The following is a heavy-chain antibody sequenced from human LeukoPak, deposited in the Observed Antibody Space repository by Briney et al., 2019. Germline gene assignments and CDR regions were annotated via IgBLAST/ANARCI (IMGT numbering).Heavy chain of an antibody. V-gene: IGHV3-23*01. CDR3: AKVLGNSFDY. D-gene: IGHD2-15*01. Sequence: SGGSLRLSCAASGFTFSSYAMNWVRQAPGKGLEWVSSIKNSGDTTYYADSVKGRFTISRDISKNTLYLQMNSLRAEDTAIYYCAKVLGNSFDYWGQGILVTVSS. J-gene: IGHJ4*02. CDR2: IKNSGDTT. CDR1: GFTFSSYA.